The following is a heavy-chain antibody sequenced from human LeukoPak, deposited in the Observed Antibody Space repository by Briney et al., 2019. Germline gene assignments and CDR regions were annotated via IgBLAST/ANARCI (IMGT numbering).Heavy chain of an antibody. J-gene: IGHJ4*02. Sequence: HPGGSLRLSCGASGFTFSSYGMSWVRQAPGKGLEWVSGLSGSGTNTYYADSVKGRFTVSRDNSKNTLFLQMNSLRVEDTALYYCAKEPRHSSGYWDSWGQGTLVTVSS. D-gene: IGHD3-22*01. V-gene: IGHV3-23*01. CDR2: LSGSGTNT. CDR1: GFTFSSYG. CDR3: AKEPRHSSGYWDS.